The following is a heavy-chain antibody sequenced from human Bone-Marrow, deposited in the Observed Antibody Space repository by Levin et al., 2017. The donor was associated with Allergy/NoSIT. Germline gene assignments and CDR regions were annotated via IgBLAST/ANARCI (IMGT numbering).Heavy chain of an antibody. CDR1: GYRFSSYW. D-gene: IGHD3-16*02. CDR2: IFPSDSDT. Sequence: GESLKISCKTSGYRFSSYWLGWVRQMPGKGLEWMGMIFPSDSDTRYSPSFRGHVTFSADKSIDTAYLQWGSLKATDTAVYYCARHDSYHDTYPFDLWGPGTQVTVSS. V-gene: IGHV5-51*01. CDR3: ARHDSYHDTYPFDL. J-gene: IGHJ4*02.